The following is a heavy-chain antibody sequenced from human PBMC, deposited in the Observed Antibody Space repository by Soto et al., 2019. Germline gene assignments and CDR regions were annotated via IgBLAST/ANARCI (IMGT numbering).Heavy chain of an antibody. V-gene: IGHV1-69*13. CDR3: ARGGYCTNGVCYRGRYYGMDV. CDR1: GGTFSSYA. D-gene: IGHD2-8*01. CDR2: IIPIFGTA. J-gene: IGHJ6*02. Sequence: SVKVSCKASGGTFSSYAISWVRQAPGQGLEWMGGIIPIFGTANYAQKFQGRVTITADESTSTAYMELSSLRSEDTVVYYCARGGYCTNGVCYRGRYYGMDVCGQGTTDTVSS.